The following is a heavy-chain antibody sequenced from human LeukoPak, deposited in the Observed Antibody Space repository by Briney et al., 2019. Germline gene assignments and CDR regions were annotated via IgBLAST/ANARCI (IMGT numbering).Heavy chain of an antibody. J-gene: IGHJ2*01. Sequence: PSETLSLTCTVSGGSISSYYWSWIRQPPGEGLEWIGYIYYSGSTSYNPSLKSRVTISVDTSKNQFSLKLSSVTAADTAVYYCARQDHYGLWYFDLWGRGTLVTVSS. V-gene: IGHV4-59*08. CDR2: IYYSGST. CDR1: GGSISSYY. CDR3: ARQDHYGLWYFDL. D-gene: IGHD4-17*01.